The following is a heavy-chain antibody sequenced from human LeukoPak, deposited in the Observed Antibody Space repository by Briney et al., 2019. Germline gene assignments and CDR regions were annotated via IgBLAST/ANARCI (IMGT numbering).Heavy chain of an antibody. V-gene: IGHV3-30*18. Sequence: TGGSLRLSCAASGFTFSSYGMDWVRQAPGKGLEWVAVISYDGSVKAYADSVKGRFTLSRDNSKNTLYLQMNSLRTEDTAVYYCAKGSSRAAGFDYSGQGTLVTVSS. D-gene: IGHD6-13*01. CDR2: ISYDGSVK. CDR3: AKGSSRAAGFDY. CDR1: GFTFSSYG. J-gene: IGHJ4*02.